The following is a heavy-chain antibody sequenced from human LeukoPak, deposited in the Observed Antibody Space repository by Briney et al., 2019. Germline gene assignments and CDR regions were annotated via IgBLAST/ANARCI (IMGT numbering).Heavy chain of an antibody. V-gene: IGHV3-66*01. CDR2: IYSGGAT. D-gene: IGHD2-21*01. CDR3: ARNIPVTRWGY. J-gene: IGHJ4*02. Sequence: GGSLRLSCAASGITVSTNYMSWVRQAPGKGLEWVSIIYSGGATYYADSVKGRFTISRDNSKNTVYLQMNSLRAEDTAVYYCARNIPVTRWGYWGQGTLVTVSS. CDR1: GITVSTNY.